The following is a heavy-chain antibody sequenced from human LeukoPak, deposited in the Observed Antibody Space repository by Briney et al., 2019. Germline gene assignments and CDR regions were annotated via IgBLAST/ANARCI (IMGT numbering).Heavy chain of an antibody. V-gene: IGHV1-2*02. D-gene: IGHD6-6*01. CDR2: INPNSGGT. J-gene: IGHJ4*02. Sequence: ASVKVSCKASGYTFTDYYMHWVRQAPGQGLEWMGWINPNSGGTNFAQKFQGRVAMTRDTSISTAYMELGSLRSDDTAVYYCARARWQLVPYFDSWGQGTVVTVSS. CDR1: GYTFTDYY. CDR3: ARARWQLVPYFDS.